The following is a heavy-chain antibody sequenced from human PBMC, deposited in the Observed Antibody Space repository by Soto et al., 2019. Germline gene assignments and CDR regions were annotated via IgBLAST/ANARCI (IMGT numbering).Heavy chain of an antibody. CDR2: ISSSSSYI. J-gene: IGHJ6*03. Sequence: GGSLRLSCAASGFTFSSYSMNWVRQAPGKGLEWVSSISSSSSYIYYADSVKGRFTISRDNAKNSLYLQMNSLRAEDTAVYYCARDPQTLRFLEWLPPSYYYYYMDVWGKGTTVTVSS. D-gene: IGHD3-3*01. CDR3: ARDPQTLRFLEWLPPSYYYYYMDV. V-gene: IGHV3-21*01. CDR1: GFTFSSYS.